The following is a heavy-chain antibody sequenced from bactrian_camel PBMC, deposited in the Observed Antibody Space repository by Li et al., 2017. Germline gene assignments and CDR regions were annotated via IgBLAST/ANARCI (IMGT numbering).Heavy chain of an antibody. Sequence: VQLVESGGGSVQAGGSLRVSCVASGYRPVSRCMGWFRQTLGKEREWVAAIDTDGGTSYADSVKGRFTISKDFAKNTVYLQMNSLKPEDTAVYYCAANVESGWEWLAAICNGGQGTQVTVS. D-gene: IGHD5*01. V-gene: IGHV3S53*01. CDR2: IDTDGGT. CDR1: GYRPVSRC. J-gene: IGHJ4*01. CDR3: AANVESGWEWLAAICN.